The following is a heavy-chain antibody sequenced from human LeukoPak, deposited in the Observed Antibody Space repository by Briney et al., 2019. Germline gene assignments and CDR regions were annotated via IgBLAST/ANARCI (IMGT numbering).Heavy chain of an antibody. D-gene: IGHD3-22*01. V-gene: IGHV3-23*01. J-gene: IGHJ4*02. CDR1: GFTYSSYA. CDR2: ISGSGGST. CDR3: ARDFYYDSSGYYLDY. Sequence: PGGSLRLSCAASGFTYSSYAMSWVRQPPGKGLEWVSAISGSGGSTYYADSVKGRFTISRDNSKNTLYLQMNSLRAEDTAVYYCARDFYYDSSGYYLDYWGQGTLVTVSS.